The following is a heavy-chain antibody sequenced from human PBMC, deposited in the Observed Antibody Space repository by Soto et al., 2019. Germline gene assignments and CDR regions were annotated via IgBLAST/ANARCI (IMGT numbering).Heavy chain of an antibody. CDR2: IIPILGIA. V-gene: IGHV1-69*02. D-gene: IGHD3-10*01. CDR1: GGTFSSYT. Sequence: QVQLVQSGAEVKKPGSSVKVSCKASGGTFSSYTISWVRQAPGQGLEWMGRIIPILGIANYAQKFQGRVTITADKYTSTAYMELSSLRSEDTAVYYCARVSPLYGSGLDYWGQGTLFTVSS. CDR3: ARVSPLYGSGLDY. J-gene: IGHJ4*02.